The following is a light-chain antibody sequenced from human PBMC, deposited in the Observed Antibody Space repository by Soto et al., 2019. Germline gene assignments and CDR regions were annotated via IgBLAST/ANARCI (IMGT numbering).Light chain of an antibody. CDR1: LPITTY. Sequence: DIQMTQSPASLSASVGDRVTITCRASLPITTYLNWFQQKPGKAPKLLIYGASTLQTGVPSRFNGGGSGTDFTLTTSSLQPEAFGTYYCHQNYNSRWTFGQGTEIEI. J-gene: IGKJ1*01. CDR3: HQNYNSRWT. V-gene: IGKV1-39*01. CDR2: GAS.